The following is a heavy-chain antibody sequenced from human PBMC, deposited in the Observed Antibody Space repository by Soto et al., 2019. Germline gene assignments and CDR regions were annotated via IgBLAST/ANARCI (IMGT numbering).Heavy chain of an antibody. Sequence: EVQLLESGGGLVQPGGSLRLSCAASGFTFSSYAMSWVRQAPGKGLEWVSAISGSGGSTYYADSVKGRFTISRDNSKNTLYLQMNCLRAEDTAVYYCANKDTAMTPWPDAFDIWGQGTMVTVSS. D-gene: IGHD5-18*01. CDR2: ISGSGGST. CDR3: ANKDTAMTPWPDAFDI. CDR1: GFTFSSYA. V-gene: IGHV3-23*01. J-gene: IGHJ3*02.